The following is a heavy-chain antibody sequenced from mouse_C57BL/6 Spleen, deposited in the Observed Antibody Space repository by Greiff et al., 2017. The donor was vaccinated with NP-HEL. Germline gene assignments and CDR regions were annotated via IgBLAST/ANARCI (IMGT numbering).Heavy chain of an antibody. D-gene: IGHD3-2*02. J-gene: IGHJ3*01. CDR3: ADSSGYGWFAY. CDR2: IYPGDGDT. CDR1: GYAFSSSW. Sequence: VQLQQSGPELVKPGASVKISCKASGYAFSSSWMNWVKQRPGKGLEWIGRIYPGDGDTNYNGKFKGKATLTADKSSSTAYMQLSSLTSEDSAVYFCADSSGYGWFAYWGQGTLVTDSA. V-gene: IGHV1-82*01.